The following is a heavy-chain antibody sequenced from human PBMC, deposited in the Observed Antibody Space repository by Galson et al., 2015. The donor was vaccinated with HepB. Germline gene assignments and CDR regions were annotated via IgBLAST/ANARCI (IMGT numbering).Heavy chain of an antibody. CDR2: ISYDGSNK. V-gene: IGHV3-30*18. J-gene: IGHJ3*02. D-gene: IGHD6-19*01. Sequence: SLRLSCAASGFTFSSYGMHWVRQAPGKGLEWVAVISYDGSNKYYADSVKGRFTISRDNSKNTLYLQMNSLRAEDTAVYYCAKVVKQWLENDAFDIWGQGTMVTVSS. CDR3: AKVVKQWLENDAFDI. CDR1: GFTFSSYG.